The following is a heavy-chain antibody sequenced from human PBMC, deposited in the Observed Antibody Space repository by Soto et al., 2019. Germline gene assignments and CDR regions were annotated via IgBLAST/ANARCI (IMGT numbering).Heavy chain of an antibody. CDR2: ISSSSSYT. D-gene: IGHD3-3*01. V-gene: IGHV3-11*06. CDR1: GFTFSDYY. J-gene: IGHJ4*02. CDR3: ARVLPSNYDFWSGYLGAYFDY. Sequence: GGSLRLSCAASGFTFSDYYMSWIRQAPGKGLEWVSYISSSSSYTNYADSVKGRFTISRDNAKNSLYLQMNSLRAEDTAVYYCARVLPSNYDFWSGYLGAYFDYWGQRTLVTVSS.